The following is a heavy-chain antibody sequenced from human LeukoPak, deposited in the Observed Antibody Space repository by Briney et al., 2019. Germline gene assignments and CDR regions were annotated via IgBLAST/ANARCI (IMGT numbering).Heavy chain of an antibody. J-gene: IGHJ4*02. V-gene: IGHV1-2*06. CDR2: INPNSGGT. D-gene: IGHD2-21*02. CDR3: ARDLSCGGDCYHY. Sequence: ASVKVSCKASGYTFTGYYMHWVRQAPGQGLEWMGRINPNSGGTNYAQKFQGRVTMTRDTSISTAYMELSRLRSDDTAVYYCARDLSCGGDCYHYWGQGTLVTVSS. CDR1: GYTFTGYY.